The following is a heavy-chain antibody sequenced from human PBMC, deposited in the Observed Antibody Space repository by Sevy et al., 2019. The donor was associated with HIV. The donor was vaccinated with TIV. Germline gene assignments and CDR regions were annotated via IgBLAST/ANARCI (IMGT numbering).Heavy chain of an antibody. Sequence: SETLSLTCTVSGGSITSLYWNWIRQPPGKGLEWIANIYYNGHINYNPSRKSRVTLSLDTSKNQSPLRLSSVTAADTAMYYCAGENAWGRGYSWGQGTLVTVSS. V-gene: IGHV4-59*08. CDR3: AGENAWGRGYS. J-gene: IGHJ4*02. CDR1: GGSITSLY. CDR2: IYYNGHI. D-gene: IGHD1-26*01.